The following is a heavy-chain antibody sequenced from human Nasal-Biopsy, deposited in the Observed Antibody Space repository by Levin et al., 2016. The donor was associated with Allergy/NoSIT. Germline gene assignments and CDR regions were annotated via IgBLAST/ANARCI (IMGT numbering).Heavy chain of an antibody. J-gene: IGHJ5*02. Sequence: ASVKVSCKASGYPFVSYGVHWLRQAPGQRPEWMGWVNPANGNTEYSQKFQGRVTITRDTSASTAYMELSSLRSEDTAVYYCARGGHSGGDYGDHGWFDPWGQGTLVTVS. D-gene: IGHD4-17*01. CDR2: VNPANGNT. CDR1: GYPFVSYG. CDR3: ARGGHSGGDYGDHGWFDP. V-gene: IGHV1-3*01.